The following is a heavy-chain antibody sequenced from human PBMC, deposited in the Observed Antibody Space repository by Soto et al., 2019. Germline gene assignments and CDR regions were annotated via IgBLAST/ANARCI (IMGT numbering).Heavy chain of an antibody. D-gene: IGHD6-19*01. V-gene: IGHV3-15*01. CDR3: AKGRYSSTFYGMDV. Sequence: GGSLRLSCAASGFTFSNAWMSWVRQAPGKGLEWVGRIKSKTDGGTTDYAAPVKGRFTISRDDSKNTLYLQMNSLRAEDTAVYYCAKGRYSSTFYGMDVWGQGTTVTVSS. J-gene: IGHJ6*02. CDR2: IKSKTDGGTT. CDR1: GFTFSNAW.